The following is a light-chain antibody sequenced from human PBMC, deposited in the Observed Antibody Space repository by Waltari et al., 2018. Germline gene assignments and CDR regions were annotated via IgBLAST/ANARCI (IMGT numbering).Light chain of an antibody. Sequence: LVLTQSPSASASLGASVKLTCTLSSGYSSNVIAWLPQQPGKGPRYLMKVNSDGRHRKGDDSPSRFSAATSGTGCYLTISILHAEDEADYCCQTGGHGTWVFGGGTKLTVL. V-gene: IGLV4-69*01. CDR1: SGYSSNV. CDR2: VNSDGRH. J-gene: IGLJ3*02. CDR3: QTGGHGTWV.